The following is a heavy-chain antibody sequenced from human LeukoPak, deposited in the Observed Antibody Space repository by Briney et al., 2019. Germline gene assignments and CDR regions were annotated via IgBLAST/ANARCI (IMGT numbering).Heavy chain of an antibody. CDR1: GYTFTSYA. J-gene: IGHJ4*02. Sequence: ASVKVSCKASGYTFTSYAMHWVRQAPGQRLEWMGWINAGNGDTRYSQKFQGRVTITRDTSASTAYIELRSLRSEDTAMYYCARGSTSDWPLDHWGQETLVTISS. CDR2: INAGNGDT. D-gene: IGHD2-2*01. V-gene: IGHV1-3*01. CDR3: ARGSTSDWPLDH.